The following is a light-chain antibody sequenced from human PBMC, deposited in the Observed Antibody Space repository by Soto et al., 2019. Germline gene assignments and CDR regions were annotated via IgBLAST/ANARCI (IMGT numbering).Light chain of an antibody. CDR1: PSVSSY. Sequence: EIVLTQSPATLSLSPGERATLSCRASPSVSSYLSWYQQKPGQAPRLLIYDASNRATGIPAGFSGSGSGTDFTLTISSLEPEDFAVYYCQQHSNWPPYTFGQGTKLEIK. J-gene: IGKJ2*01. CDR2: DAS. V-gene: IGKV3-11*01. CDR3: QQHSNWPPYT.